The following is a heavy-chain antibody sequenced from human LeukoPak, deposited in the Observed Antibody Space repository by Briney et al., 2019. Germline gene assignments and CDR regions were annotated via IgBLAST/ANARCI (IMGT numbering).Heavy chain of an antibody. D-gene: IGHD1-26*01. CDR2: ISGSDGST. CDR1: GFSFSYYG. CDR3: ARRVGATDYYFDY. J-gene: IGHJ4*02. Sequence: GGTLRLSCAASGFSFSYYGMTWVRQAPGKGLEWVSAISGSDGSTYYADSVKGRFTISRDNSNNTLFLQMNSLRADDTAVYYCARRVGATDYYFDYWGQGTLVTVSS. V-gene: IGHV3-23*01.